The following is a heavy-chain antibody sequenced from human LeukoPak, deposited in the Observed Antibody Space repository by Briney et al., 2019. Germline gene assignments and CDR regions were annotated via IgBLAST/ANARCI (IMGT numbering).Heavy chain of an antibody. Sequence: GASVKVSCKASGYTFTSYDINWVRQATGQGLEWMGWMNPNSGNTSYAQKFQGRVTMTRNTSISTAYMELSSLRSEDTAVYYCARVVYYYYYMDVWGKGTTVTVSS. V-gene: IGHV1-8*01. J-gene: IGHJ6*03. CDR3: ARVVYYYYYMDV. CDR2: MNPNSGNT. CDR1: GYTFTSYD.